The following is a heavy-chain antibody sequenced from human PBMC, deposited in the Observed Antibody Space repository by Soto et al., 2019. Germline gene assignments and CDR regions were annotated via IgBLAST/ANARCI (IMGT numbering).Heavy chain of an antibody. J-gene: IGHJ4*02. CDR1: GGTFSSYA. CDR3: ARDHSSSTDVTHFDS. CDR2: IIPIFGTA. Sequence: QVHLVQSATEVKKPGSSVRVSCKASGGTFSSYAISWVRQAPGQGLEWVGGIIPIFGTANYAQKFRGRVTMTADESTDTAYMELRSLRSEDTAVYYCARDHSSSTDVTHFDSWGQGTLVTVSS. V-gene: IGHV1-69*01. D-gene: IGHD2-21*02.